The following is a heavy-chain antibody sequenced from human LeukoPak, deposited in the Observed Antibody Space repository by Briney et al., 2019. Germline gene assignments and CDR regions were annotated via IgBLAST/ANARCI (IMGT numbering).Heavy chain of an antibody. V-gene: IGHV4-34*01. D-gene: IGHD3-3*01. CDR1: GGSFSGYY. J-gene: IGHJ5*02. CDR3: ARGRGVTIFGVVITNPDWFDP. CDR2: IHHSGST. Sequence: SETLSLTCAVYGGSFSGYYLSWIRQPPGKGLEWIGEIHHSGSTNYNPSLKSRVTISTDTSKKQFSLNLSSVTAADTAVYYCARGRGVTIFGVVITNPDWFDPWGQGTLVTVSS.